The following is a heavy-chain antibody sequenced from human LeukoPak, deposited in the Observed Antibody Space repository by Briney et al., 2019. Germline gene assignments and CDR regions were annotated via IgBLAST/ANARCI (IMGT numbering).Heavy chain of an antibody. V-gene: IGHV1-24*01. CDR1: GYTLTELS. D-gene: IGHD1-26*01. Sequence: GASVKVSCKVSGYTLTELSMHWVRQAPGKGLEWMGGFDPEDGDTIYAQKFQGRVTMTEDTSTDTAYMELSSLRSEDTAVYYCATDLGDSGSHHDYWGQGTLVTVSS. CDR2: FDPEDGDT. CDR3: ATDLGDSGSHHDY. J-gene: IGHJ4*02.